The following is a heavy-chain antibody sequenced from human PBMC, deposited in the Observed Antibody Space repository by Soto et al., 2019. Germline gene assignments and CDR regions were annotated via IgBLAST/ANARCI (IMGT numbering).Heavy chain of an antibody. CDR1: GFTFSTYW. Sequence: EVQLVESGGGLVQPGGSLRLSCAASGFTFSTYWMHWVRQAPGKGLVWVSRINSDGSTTNYADSVKGRFTSSRANAKNTLYLQMNSLRAEDTAVYYCARDAYYDMGVWGQGTTVTVSS. J-gene: IGHJ6*02. CDR3: ARDAYYDMGV. V-gene: IGHV3-74*01. CDR2: INSDGSTT.